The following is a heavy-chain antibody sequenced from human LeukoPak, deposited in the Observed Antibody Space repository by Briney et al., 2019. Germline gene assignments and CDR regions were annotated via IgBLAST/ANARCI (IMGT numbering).Heavy chain of an antibody. Sequence: ASVKVSCKASGYTFTSYYMHWVRQAPGQGLEWMGWINPNSGGTNYAQKFQGRVTMTRDTSISTAYMELSRLRSDDTAVYYCARVSYGDEPNYYYYYMDVWGKGTTVTVSS. CDR3: ARVSYGDEPNYYYYYMDV. CDR2: INPNSGGT. CDR1: GYTFTSYY. D-gene: IGHD4-17*01. V-gene: IGHV1-2*02. J-gene: IGHJ6*03.